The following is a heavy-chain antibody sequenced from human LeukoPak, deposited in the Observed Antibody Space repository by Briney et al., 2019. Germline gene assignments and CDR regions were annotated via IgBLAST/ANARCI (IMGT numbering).Heavy chain of an antibody. CDR1: GYTFTGYY. J-gene: IGHJ3*02. Sequence: ASVKVSCKSSGYTFTGYYIHWVRQAPGQGLEWMGWINPHSGGTNYAQKFQGGVTMTRDTFITTAYMELSSLRSDDTAVYYCARDRGLAAAVYTDAFDIWGQGTMVTVSS. V-gene: IGHV1-2*02. D-gene: IGHD6-13*01. CDR2: INPHSGGT. CDR3: ARDRGLAAAVYTDAFDI.